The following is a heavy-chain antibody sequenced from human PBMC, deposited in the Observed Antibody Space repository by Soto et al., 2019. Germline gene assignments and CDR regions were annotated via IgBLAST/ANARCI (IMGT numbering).Heavy chain of an antibody. D-gene: IGHD3-22*01. CDR2: IYSSGTT. V-gene: IGHV4-59*01. CDR3: ARDHSSGWVNWFDP. J-gene: IGHJ5*02. CDR1: GGSISSYD. Sequence: SETLSLTCTVSGGSISSYDWSWIRQAPGKKLEWIGYIYSSGTTNYNPSLKSRVTMSRDTSKNQFSLKLSSVTTADTAVYYCARDHSSGWVNWFDPWGQGTLVTVSS.